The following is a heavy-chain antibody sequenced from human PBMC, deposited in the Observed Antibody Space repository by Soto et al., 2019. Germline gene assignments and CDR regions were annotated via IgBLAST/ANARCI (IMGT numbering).Heavy chain of an antibody. CDR1: GYTFTSYG. CDR2: ISAYNGNT. V-gene: IGHV1-18*01. D-gene: IGHD3-3*01. CDR3: GTDLAGLRCLEWLAGIYYYYGMDV. Sequence: ASVKVSCKASGYTFTSYGISWVRQAPGQGLEWMGWISAYNGNTNYAQKVQGRVTMTTDTSTSTAYMELRSLRSDDKAVYYCGTDLAGLRCLEWLAGIYYYYGMDVWGQGTTVTVSS. J-gene: IGHJ6*02.